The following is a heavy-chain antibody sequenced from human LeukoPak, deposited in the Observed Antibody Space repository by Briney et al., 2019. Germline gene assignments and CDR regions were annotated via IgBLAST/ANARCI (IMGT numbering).Heavy chain of an antibody. J-gene: IGHJ3*02. Sequence: GGSLRLSCAASGFTFSSYWMHWVRQAPGKGLVWVSRINSDGSSTSYADSVKGRFTISRDNATNTLYLQMNSLRAEDTAVYYCAREPPLTVTTVPDIWGQGTMVTVSS. CDR1: GFTFSSYW. D-gene: IGHD4-17*01. CDR2: INSDGSST. CDR3: AREPPLTVTTVPDI. V-gene: IGHV3-74*01.